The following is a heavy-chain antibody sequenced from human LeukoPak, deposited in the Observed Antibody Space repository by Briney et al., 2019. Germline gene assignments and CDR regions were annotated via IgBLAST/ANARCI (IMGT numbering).Heavy chain of an antibody. CDR1: GFTFSSYA. Sequence: PGRSLRLSCAASGFTFSSYAMSRVRQAPGKGLEWVSAISGSGGSTYYADSVKGRFTISRDNSKNTLYLQMNSLRAEDTAVYYCAKDSQDYGDYGYYFDYWGQGTLVTVSS. J-gene: IGHJ4*02. D-gene: IGHD4-17*01. CDR2: ISGSGGST. CDR3: AKDSQDYGDYGYYFDY. V-gene: IGHV3-23*01.